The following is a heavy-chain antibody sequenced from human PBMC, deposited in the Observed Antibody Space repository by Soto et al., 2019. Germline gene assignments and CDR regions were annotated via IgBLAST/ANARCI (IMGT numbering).Heavy chain of an antibody. CDR3: ARPTRFYYDSSGQSAWFDP. V-gene: IGHV1-69*13. CDR2: IIPIFGTA. J-gene: IGHJ5*02. D-gene: IGHD3-22*01. CDR1: GGTFSSYA. Sequence: SVKVSCKASGGTFSSYAISWVRQAPGQGLEWMGGIIPIFGTANYAQKFQGRVTITADESTTTAYMELSSLRSEDTAVYYCARPTRFYYDSSGQSAWFDPWGQGTLVTAPQ.